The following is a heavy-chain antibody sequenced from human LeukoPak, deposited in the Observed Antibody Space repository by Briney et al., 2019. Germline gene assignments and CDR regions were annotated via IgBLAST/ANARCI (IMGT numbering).Heavy chain of an antibody. Sequence: PGGSLRLSCAVSGFTFSSYEMNWVRQAPGKGLEWVSYISSSGSTIYYADSVKGRFTISRDNAKNSLYLQMNSLRAEDTAVYYCASGGDILTGYYSVVFDYWGQGTLVTVSS. CDR3: ASGGDILTGYYSVVFDY. D-gene: IGHD3-9*01. J-gene: IGHJ4*02. CDR1: GFTFSSYE. V-gene: IGHV3-48*03. CDR2: ISSSGSTI.